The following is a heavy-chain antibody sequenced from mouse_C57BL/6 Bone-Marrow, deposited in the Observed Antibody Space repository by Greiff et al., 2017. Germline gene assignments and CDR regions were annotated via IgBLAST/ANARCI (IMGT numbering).Heavy chain of an antibody. CDR1: GFTFSNYW. Sequence: EVNLVESGGGLVQPGGSMKLFCVASGFTFSNYWMNWVRQSPEKGLEWVAQIRLKSDNYATHYAESVKGRFIISRDDYKSSVYLQMNNLRAEDTGSYYGTGGYYREYWGQGTTLTVSS. D-gene: IGHD2-3*01. J-gene: IGHJ2*01. CDR3: TGGYYREY. V-gene: IGHV6-3*01. CDR2: IRLKSDNYAT.